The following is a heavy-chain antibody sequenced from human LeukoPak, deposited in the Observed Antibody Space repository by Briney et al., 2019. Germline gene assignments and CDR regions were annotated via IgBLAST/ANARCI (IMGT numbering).Heavy chain of an antibody. CDR3: AKDLTRSPSYYYDSSTYYTDAFDP. Sequence: PGGSLRLSCAASGFSFDDYAMHWVRQVPGKGLEWVSLISGNGVTTHYADSVKGRFTLSRDNSRNSLYLQLNSLTTEDTAFYYCAKDLTRSPSYYYDSSTYYTDAFDPWGQGTLVTVSS. CDR1: GFSFDDYA. J-gene: IGHJ3*01. CDR2: ISGNGVTT. D-gene: IGHD3-22*01. V-gene: IGHV3-43*02.